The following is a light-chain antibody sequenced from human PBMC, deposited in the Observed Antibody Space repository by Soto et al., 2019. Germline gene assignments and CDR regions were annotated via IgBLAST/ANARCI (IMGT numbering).Light chain of an antibody. Sequence: QSALTQPASVSGSPGQSITISCTAASTDVATFNYVAWYQQYPGKAPKLIIYEVSSRPPGVSGRFSGSKSGNTASLTISGLQAEDEAHYYCTSYTSGNTLVFGGGTKVTVL. J-gene: IGLJ3*02. CDR1: STDVATFNY. V-gene: IGLV2-14*01. CDR3: TSYTSGNTLV. CDR2: EVS.